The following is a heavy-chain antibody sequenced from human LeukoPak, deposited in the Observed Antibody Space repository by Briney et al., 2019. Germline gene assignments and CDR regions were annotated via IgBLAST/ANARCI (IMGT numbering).Heavy chain of an antibody. Sequence: PGGSLRPSCAASGFTFSSYSMNWVRQAPGKGLEWVSSISSSSSYIYYADSVKGRFTISRDNAENSLYLQMNSLRAEDTAVYYCARDPENYDSSGYYYEPDYWGQGTLVTVSS. CDR2: ISSSSSYI. CDR3: ARDPENYDSSGYYYEPDY. V-gene: IGHV3-21*01. J-gene: IGHJ4*02. CDR1: GFTFSSYS. D-gene: IGHD3-22*01.